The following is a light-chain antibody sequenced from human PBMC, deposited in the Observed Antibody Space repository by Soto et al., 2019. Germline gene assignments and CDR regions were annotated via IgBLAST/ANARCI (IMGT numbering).Light chain of an antibody. CDR2: VSS. CDR3: QHYGTSLT. J-gene: IGKJ4*01. V-gene: IGKV3-20*01. CDR1: QSVSSTF. Sequence: QGKXCTPXXVASQSVSSTFLAWYQQKPNHPPSLLFYVSSIKATVIPNRFSGGGSGTDFTLIISSQENEFFAVYYLQHYGTSLTFGGGTKVEIK.